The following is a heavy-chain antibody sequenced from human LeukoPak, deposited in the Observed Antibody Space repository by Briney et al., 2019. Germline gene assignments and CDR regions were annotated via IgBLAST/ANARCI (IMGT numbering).Heavy chain of an antibody. J-gene: IGHJ4*02. D-gene: IGHD2-15*01. Sequence: GGSLRLSCAASGFTFNNFAMNWVRQAPGKGLEWVSRISGSGARSHYADSVKGRLTISRDNSKKTLYLQMRSLRAEDTAVYYCARDRRYCSGSSCYSGVDYWGQGTLVTVSS. CDR1: GFTFNNFA. V-gene: IGHV3-23*01. CDR2: ISGSGARS. CDR3: ARDRRYCSGSSCYSGVDY.